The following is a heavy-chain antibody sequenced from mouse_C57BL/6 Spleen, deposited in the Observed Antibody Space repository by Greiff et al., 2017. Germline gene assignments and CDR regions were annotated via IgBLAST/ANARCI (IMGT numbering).Heavy chain of an antibody. CDR1: GFNIKDYY. D-gene: IGHD1-1*01. Sequence: EVLLLQSGAELVKPGASVKLSCTASGFNIKDYYMYWVKQRTEQGLEWIGRIDPEDGKTKYAPKFQGKAAKATDTSSSTAYLQRGSLTSKDTAVDYCAKEYYGRFDYWGQGTTLTVSS. V-gene: IGHV14-2*01. CDR3: AKEYYGRFDY. J-gene: IGHJ2*01. CDR2: IDPEDGKT.